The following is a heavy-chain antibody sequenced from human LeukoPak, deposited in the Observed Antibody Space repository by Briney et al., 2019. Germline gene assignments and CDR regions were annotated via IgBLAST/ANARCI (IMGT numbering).Heavy chain of an antibody. CDR3: ARDAHYGSGSYYYMDV. D-gene: IGHD3-10*01. CDR2: IYTSGST. J-gene: IGHJ6*03. CDR1: GGPISSYY. Sequence: SETLSLTCTVSGGPISSYYWSWIRQPAGKGLEWIGRIYTSGSTNYNPSLKSRVTMSVDTSKNQFSLKLSSVTAADTAVYYCARDAHYGSGSYYYMDVWGKGTTVTVSS. V-gene: IGHV4-4*07.